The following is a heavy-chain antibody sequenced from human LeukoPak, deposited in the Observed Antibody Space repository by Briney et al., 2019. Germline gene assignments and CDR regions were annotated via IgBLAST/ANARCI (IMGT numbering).Heavy chain of an antibody. CDR2: IHSSGNT. Sequence: SETLSLTCTVSGGSISSYYWSWIRQPPGKGLQWIGYIHSSGNTDYNPSLKSRVTISVDTSKNQFSLKLTSVTAADTAVYYCARGPPTESYDGSGYYYFDYWGQGTLVTVSS. CDR1: GGSISSYY. D-gene: IGHD3-22*01. V-gene: IGHV4-59*12. CDR3: ARGPPTESYDGSGYYYFDY. J-gene: IGHJ4*02.